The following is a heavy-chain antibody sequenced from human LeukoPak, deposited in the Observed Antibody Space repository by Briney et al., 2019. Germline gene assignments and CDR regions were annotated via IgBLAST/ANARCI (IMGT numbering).Heavy chain of an antibody. CDR3: AKSITMIVVAYDY. D-gene: IGHD3-22*01. J-gene: IGHJ4*02. Sequence: PGGTLRLSCAASGFTFEIYGMSWVRQAPGKGLEWVSAISSNGRNTYYADSVKGRFTISRDNSKNTLYLQMNSLRAEDTAVYYCAKSITMIVVAYDYWGQGTLVTVSS. V-gene: IGHV3-23*01. CDR1: GFTFEIYG. CDR2: ISSNGRNT.